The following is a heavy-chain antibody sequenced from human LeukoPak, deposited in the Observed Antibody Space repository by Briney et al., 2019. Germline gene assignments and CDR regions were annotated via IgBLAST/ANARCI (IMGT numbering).Heavy chain of an antibody. CDR1: GFTFRMFG. V-gene: IGHV3-30*18. CDR2: VSRDGGTT. CDR3: GKEWNSEGYGSFLDD. J-gene: IGHJ4*02. D-gene: IGHD1/OR15-1a*01. Sequence: PGGSLRLSCAASGFTFRMFGMHWVRQAPGKGLEWVAVVSRDGGTTFYGDSVQGRFTISRDNSKNTLYLQMNSLKAEDTAVYYCGKEWNSEGYGSFLDDWGQGTLVTVSS.